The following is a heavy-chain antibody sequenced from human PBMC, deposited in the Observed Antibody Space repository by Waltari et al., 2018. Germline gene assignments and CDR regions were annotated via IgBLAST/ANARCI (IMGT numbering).Heavy chain of an antibody. CDR3: AKGSGMDV. V-gene: IGHV3-23*01. CDR2: STGTGCGPPYANSP. J-gene: IGHJ6*02. CDR1: GFPFINSA. D-gene: IGHD3-10*01. Sequence: VQVLESGGGLVQPGGSLRLSCVASGFPFINSAMGGVRQTPEKGLAWVATSTGTGCGPPYANSPYYADSVKGRFTIARDNSKDTIYLQMSGLSAEDTGVYYFAKGSGMDVWGQGTTVTVSS.